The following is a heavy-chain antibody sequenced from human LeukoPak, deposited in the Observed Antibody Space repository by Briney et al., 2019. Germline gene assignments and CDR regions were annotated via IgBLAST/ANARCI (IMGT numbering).Heavy chain of an antibody. J-gene: IGHJ4*02. CDR2: IWYDGSNK. D-gene: IGHD3-22*01. Sequence: PGGSLRLSCAASGFTFSSYGMHWVRQAPGKGLKWVAVIWYDGSNKYYADSVKGRFTISRDNSKNTLYLQMNSLRAEDTAVYYCARDYYDSSGYYLGLPDYWGQGTLVTVSS. CDR1: GFTFSSYG. CDR3: ARDYYDSSGYYLGLPDY. V-gene: IGHV3-33*01.